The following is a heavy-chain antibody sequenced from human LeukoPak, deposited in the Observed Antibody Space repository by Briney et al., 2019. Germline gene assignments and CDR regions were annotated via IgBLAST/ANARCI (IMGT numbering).Heavy chain of an antibody. J-gene: IGHJ4*02. CDR3: AKDLEYYYDSSGSN. Sequence: PGGSLRLSCAASGFTFSSYGMHWVRQAPGKGLEWVAVISYDGSNKYYADSVKGRFTISRDNSKNTLYLQMNSLRAEDTAVYYCAKDLEYYYDSSGSNWGQGTLVTVSS. CDR2: ISYDGSNK. CDR1: GFTFSSYG. V-gene: IGHV3-30*18. D-gene: IGHD3-22*01.